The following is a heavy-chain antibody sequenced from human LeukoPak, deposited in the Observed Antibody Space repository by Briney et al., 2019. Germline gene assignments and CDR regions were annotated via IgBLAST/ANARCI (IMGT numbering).Heavy chain of an antibody. J-gene: IGHJ2*01. D-gene: IGHD1-26*01. CDR2: IRYDGSKK. V-gene: IGHV3-30*02. Sequence: PGGSLRLSCAASGFTFNNYGMHWVRQAPGKGLEWVAFIRYDGSKKYYADSVKGRFTISRDNSKNTLYLQMNSLRGEDTAVYYCARGLWELLPGGWYFDLWGRGTLVTVSS. CDR1: GFTFNNYG. CDR3: ARGLWELLPGGWYFDL.